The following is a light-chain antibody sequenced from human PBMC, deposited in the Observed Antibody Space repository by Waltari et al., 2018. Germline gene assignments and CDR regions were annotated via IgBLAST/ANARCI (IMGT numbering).Light chain of an antibody. Sequence: NFVLTQPLSVSESPGTTVTISCTGSRASIATTYVQWYRQRPGSAPPTVIYEDGRRPSGVPDRFSGSIDRSSNSASLTISGLKTEDEGDYYCHSYVDTYHVFGGGTKLTVL. V-gene: IGLV6-57*02. CDR2: EDG. CDR1: RASIATTY. CDR3: HSYVDTYHV. J-gene: IGLJ3*02.